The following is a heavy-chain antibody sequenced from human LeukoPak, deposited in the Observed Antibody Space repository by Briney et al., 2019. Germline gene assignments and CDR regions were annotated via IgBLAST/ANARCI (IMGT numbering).Heavy chain of an antibody. D-gene: IGHD4/OR15-4a*01. J-gene: IGHJ4*02. V-gene: IGHV4-59*01. CDR2: IYYSGST. Sequence: SETLSLTCIVSGGSISSYYWSWIRQPPGKGLEWIGYIYYSGSTNYNPSIKSRVTMSVDTSKNQFSLKLSSVTPADTAVYYCAGKKGTMVFFDYWGQGALVTVSS. CDR3: AGKKGTMVFFDY. CDR1: GGSISSYY.